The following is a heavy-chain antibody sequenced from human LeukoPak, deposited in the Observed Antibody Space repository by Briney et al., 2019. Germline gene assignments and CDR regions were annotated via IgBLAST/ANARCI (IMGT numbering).Heavy chain of an antibody. Sequence: ASVKVSCKASGYTFTGYYMHWVRQAPGQGLEWMGWINPNSGGTNYAQKFQGWVTMTRDTSISTAYMELSRLRSDDTAVYYCARDHNNSGSYDYAFDIWGQGTMVTVSS. J-gene: IGHJ3*02. V-gene: IGHV1-2*04. CDR3: ARDHNNSGSYDYAFDI. CDR1: GYTFTGYY. CDR2: INPNSGGT. D-gene: IGHD1-26*01.